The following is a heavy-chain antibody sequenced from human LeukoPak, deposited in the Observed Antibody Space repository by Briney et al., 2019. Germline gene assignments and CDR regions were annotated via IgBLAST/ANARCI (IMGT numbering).Heavy chain of an antibody. D-gene: IGHD3-22*01. CDR2: TYYRSKWYN. V-gene: IGHV6-1*01. J-gene: IGHJ4*02. CDR1: GDSVSSNSAA. CDR3: ARGAHYYDSSAHFDY. Sequence: SQTLSLTCAISGDSVSSNSAAWNWIRQSPSRGLERLGRTYYRSKWYNDYAVSVKSRITINPDTSKNQFSLQLNSVTPEDTAVYYYARGAHYYDSSAHFDYWGQGTLVTVSS.